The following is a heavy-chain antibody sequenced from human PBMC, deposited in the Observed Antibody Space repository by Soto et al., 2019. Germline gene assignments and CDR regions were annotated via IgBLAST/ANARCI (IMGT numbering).Heavy chain of an antibody. CDR1: AFSFSNYW. D-gene: IGHD3-3*02. V-gene: IGHV3-7*01. Sequence: GGSLRLSCETSAFSFSNYWMTWVRQAPGKGLEWVANIKEDGSEIDYLDSVKGRFTISRDNAKNSLYLQMNSLRVEDTAVYYCSRGWAFLNYWGQGILVTVSS. CDR2: IKEDGSEI. CDR3: SRGWAFLNY. J-gene: IGHJ4*02.